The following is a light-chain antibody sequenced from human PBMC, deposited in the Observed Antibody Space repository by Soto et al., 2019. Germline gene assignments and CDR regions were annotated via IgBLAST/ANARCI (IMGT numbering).Light chain of an antibody. CDR1: QSVSSY. CDR2: DAS. V-gene: IGKV3-11*01. J-gene: IGKJ5*01. CDR3: QQRSNWPPIT. Sequence: EIVLTQSPATLSLSPGERATLSCRASQSVSSYLAWYQQKPGQAPRLLIYDASSRATGIPARFSGSGSGTDFTLTISSLEPEDFAVYYCQQRSNWPPITFGQGTRVEIK.